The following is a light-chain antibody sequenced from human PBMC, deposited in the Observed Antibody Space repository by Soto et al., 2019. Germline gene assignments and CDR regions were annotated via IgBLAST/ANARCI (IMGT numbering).Light chain of an antibody. Sequence: QSALTQPRSVSGSPGQSVTISCTGTSSDVGAYNYVSWHQQHPGKAPKLVIYDVTQRPSGVPDRFSASKSGITASLTISGLQAEDEADYYCAAWDDYLNGVVFGGGTKLTVL. V-gene: IGLV2-11*01. CDR1: SSDVGAYNY. J-gene: IGLJ2*01. CDR3: AAWDDYLNGVV. CDR2: DVT.